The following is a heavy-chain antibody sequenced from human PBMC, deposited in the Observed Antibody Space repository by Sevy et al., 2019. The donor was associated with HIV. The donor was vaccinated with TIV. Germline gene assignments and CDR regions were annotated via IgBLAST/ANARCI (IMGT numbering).Heavy chain of an antibody. CDR3: ARDCSSTTCLWGMDV. J-gene: IGHJ6*02. CDR2: IKRDGSEK. CDR1: GFTLSNSG. V-gene: IGHV3-7*03. D-gene: IGHD2-2*01. Sequence: GGSLRLSCEASGFTLSNSGMHWVRQAPGKGLEWVAHIKRDGSEKYYVDSVKGRFTISRDNAKNSLYLQMNSLRAEDTAVYYCARDCSSTTCLWGMDVWGQGTTVTVSS.